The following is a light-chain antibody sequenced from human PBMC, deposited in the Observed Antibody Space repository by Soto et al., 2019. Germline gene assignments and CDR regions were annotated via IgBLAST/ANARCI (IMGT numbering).Light chain of an antibody. Sequence: QSALTQPASVSGSPGQSITISCTGTSSDIGAYNSVSWYQQHPGKAPKLMLYDVNIRPSGVSNRFSGFKSGNTASLTISGLQAEDQADYYCTSWTTSTTMIFGGGTKLTVL. CDR1: SSDIGAYNS. J-gene: IGLJ2*01. CDR3: TSWTTSTTMI. CDR2: DVN. V-gene: IGLV2-14*03.